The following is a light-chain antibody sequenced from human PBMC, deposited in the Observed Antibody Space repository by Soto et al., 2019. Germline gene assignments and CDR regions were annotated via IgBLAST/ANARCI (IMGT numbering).Light chain of an antibody. CDR1: QSVTNNY. CDR2: GAS. J-gene: IGKJ1*01. V-gene: IGKV3-20*01. Sequence: EIVLTQSPGTLSLSPGERATLSCRASQSVTNNYLDWFQQKPGQAPRLLIYGASNRATGIPDRFSGSGSGTDFTLTISRLEPEDFAVYYCQQYGSSGTFGQGTKVDIK. CDR3: QQYGSSGT.